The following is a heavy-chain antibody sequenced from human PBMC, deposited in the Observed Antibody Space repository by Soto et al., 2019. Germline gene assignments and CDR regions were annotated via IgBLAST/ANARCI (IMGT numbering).Heavy chain of an antibody. J-gene: IGHJ5*02. V-gene: IGHV3-21*01. D-gene: IGHD3-3*01. CDR1: GFTFSSYS. CDR2: ISSSSSYI. CDR3: ARVGRAYYDFWSGYLSGRNWFDP. Sequence: PGGSLRLSCAASGFTFSSYSMNWVRQAPGKGLEWVSSISSSSSYIYYADSVKGRFTISRDSAKNSLYLQMNSLRAEDTAVYYCARVGRAYYDFWSGYLSGRNWFDPWGQGTLVTVSS.